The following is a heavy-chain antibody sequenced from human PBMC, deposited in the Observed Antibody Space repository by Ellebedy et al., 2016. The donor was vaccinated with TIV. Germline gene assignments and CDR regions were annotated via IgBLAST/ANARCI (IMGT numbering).Heavy chain of an antibody. CDR3: ARGLGIAVAGTPLDY. CDR2: IYYSWST. J-gene: IGHJ4*02. CDR1: GGSISSSSYY. Sequence: MPSDTLSLTCTVSGGSISSSSYYWGWIRQPPGKGLEWIGSIYYSWSTYYNPSLKSRVTISVDTSKNQFSLKLSSVTAADTAVYYCARGLGIAVAGTPLDYWGQGTLVTVSS. D-gene: IGHD6-19*01. V-gene: IGHV4-39*07.